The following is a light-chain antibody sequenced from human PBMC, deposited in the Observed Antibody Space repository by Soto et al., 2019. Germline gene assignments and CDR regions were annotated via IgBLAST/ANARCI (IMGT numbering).Light chain of an antibody. CDR2: DAS. V-gene: IGKV3-15*01. CDR1: QSFSSY. Sequence: IVMTQSRATPSVSPGERATLSCRASQSFSSYLAWYQQKPGQAPRLLIYDASTRATGVPARFSGSGSGTEFTLTINSLQSEDFATYYCQQYYSYPLTFGGGTKVDI. J-gene: IGKJ4*01. CDR3: QQYYSYPLT.